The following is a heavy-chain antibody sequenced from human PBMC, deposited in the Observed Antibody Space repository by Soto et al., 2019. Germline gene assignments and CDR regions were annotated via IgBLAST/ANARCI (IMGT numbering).Heavy chain of an antibody. J-gene: IGHJ4*02. D-gene: IGHD3-9*01. CDR1: GFTFSSYW. Sequence: GSLRLSCAASGFTFSSYWMSWVRQAPGKGLEWVANIKQDGSEKYYVDSVKGRFTISRDNAKNSLYLQMNSLRAEDTAVYYCARVGGYDILTGPLDYWGQGTLVTVSS. CDR2: IKQDGSEK. CDR3: ARVGGYDILTGPLDY. V-gene: IGHV3-7*03.